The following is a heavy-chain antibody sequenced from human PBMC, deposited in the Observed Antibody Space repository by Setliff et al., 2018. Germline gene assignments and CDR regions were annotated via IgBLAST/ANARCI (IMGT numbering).Heavy chain of an antibody. CDR1: GGSFSGYY. D-gene: IGHD2-8*01. J-gene: IGHJ4*02. CDR3: ASVDIVLMVYAL. Sequence: SETLSLTCAVYGGSFSGYYWSWIRQPPGKGLEWIGEINHSGSTNYNPSLKSRVTISVDASKNQFSLKLSSVTAADTAVYYCASVDIVLMVYALWGQGTQVTVSS. CDR2: INHSGST. V-gene: IGHV4-34*01.